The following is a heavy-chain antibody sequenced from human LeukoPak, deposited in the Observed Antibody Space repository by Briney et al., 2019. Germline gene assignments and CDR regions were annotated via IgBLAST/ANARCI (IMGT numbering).Heavy chain of an antibody. CDR2: IIPIFGTA. CDR1: GGTFSGYA. D-gene: IGHD2-2*01. Sequence: ASVKVSCKASGGTFSGYAISWVRQAPGQGLEWMGVIIPIFGTANYAQKFQGRVTITTDESTSTAYMELSSLRSEDTAVYYCARVCLDRCITSRDEYYYYYMDVSGDGTTVTAS. CDR3: ARVCLDRCITSRDEYYYYYMDV. J-gene: IGHJ6*03. V-gene: IGHV1-69*05.